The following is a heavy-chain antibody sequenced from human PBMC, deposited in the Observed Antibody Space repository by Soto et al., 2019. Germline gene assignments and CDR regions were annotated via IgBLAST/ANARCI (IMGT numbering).Heavy chain of an antibody. V-gene: IGHV3-48*03. CDR2: ISASSSTI. Sequence: EVQLGESGGGLLPAGGSLRLSCTASGFTCTSYEMNWVRQARGKGLEWIAYISASSSTIYYADSVKGRFAISRDNAKTAMDLRMNSLRVEDTDLYYYERARYEGIDYSVQGTLVTDTS. J-gene: IGHJ4*02. D-gene: IGHD5-12*01. CDR1: GFTCTSYE. CDR3: ERARYEGIDY.